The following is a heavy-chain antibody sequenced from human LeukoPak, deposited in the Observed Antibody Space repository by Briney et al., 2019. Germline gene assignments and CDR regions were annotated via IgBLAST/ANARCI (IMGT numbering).Heavy chain of an antibody. V-gene: IGHV3-23*01. J-gene: IGHJ4*02. D-gene: IGHD3-10*01. CDR3: AKAHYGSGSFYNPADH. CDR1: GFIFNSYA. CDR2: ITGSSSST. Sequence: GGSLRLSCAASGFIFNSYALSWVRQAPGKGLEWVSGITGSSSSTYYADSVKGRFTVSRDNSQNTLFLQMSSLRAEGTAVYYCAKAHYGSGSFYNPADHWGQGALVTVSS.